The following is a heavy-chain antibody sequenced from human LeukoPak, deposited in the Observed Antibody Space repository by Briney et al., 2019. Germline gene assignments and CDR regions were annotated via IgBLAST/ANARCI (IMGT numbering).Heavy chain of an antibody. Sequence: ASVKVSCKASGYTFTGYYMHWVRQAPGQGLEWMGWINPNSGGTNYAQKFQGRVTMTRDTSISTAYMELSRLRSDDTAVYYCASLLFDDFWSGYYPDPFDYWGQGTLVTVSS. CDR2: INPNSGGT. D-gene: IGHD3-3*01. CDR1: GYTFTGYY. CDR3: ASLLFDDFWSGYYPDPFDY. J-gene: IGHJ4*02. V-gene: IGHV1-2*02.